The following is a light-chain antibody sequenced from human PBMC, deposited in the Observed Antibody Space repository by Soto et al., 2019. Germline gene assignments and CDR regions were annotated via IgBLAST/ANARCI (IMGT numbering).Light chain of an antibody. V-gene: IGKV3-15*01. CDR1: PCVGST. CDR3: QHSKSLPLA. J-gene: IGKJ4*01. Sequence: EIGVYKSLATVSVTERERVTLSCGASPCVGSTLAWYRQQPGQAPRLLIYDAYIRATGVPARFSGSGSGTEFTLTISSLQSEDFAVYYCQHSKSLPLAFAGGTKVDI. CDR2: DAY.